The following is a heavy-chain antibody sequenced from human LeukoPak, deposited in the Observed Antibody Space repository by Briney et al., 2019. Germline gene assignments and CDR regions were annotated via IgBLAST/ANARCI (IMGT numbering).Heavy chain of an antibody. V-gene: IGHV3-66*01. Sequence: GGSLRLSCAASGFTVSSNYMSWVRQAPGKGLEWVSVIYSGASTYYADSVKGRFTISRDNSKNTLYLQMNSLRAEDTAVYYCARDDSSGYYFGDNYWGQGTLVTVSS. J-gene: IGHJ4*02. D-gene: IGHD3-22*01. CDR2: IYSGAST. CDR1: GFTVSSNY. CDR3: ARDDSSGYYFGDNY.